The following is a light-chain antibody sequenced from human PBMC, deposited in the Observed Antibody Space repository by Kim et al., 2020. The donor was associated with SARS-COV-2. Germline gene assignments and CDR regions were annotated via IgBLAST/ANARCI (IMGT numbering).Light chain of an antibody. CDR1: RSNVGRNY. CDR2: RND. Sequence: GQRVTISCSGGRSNVGRNYVYWFQHLPGTAPILLIERNDQRPSGVPDRFSGSKSGTSASLAISGLQSEDDADYYCEAWDDSLNGPVFGGGTQLTVL. CDR3: EAWDDSLNGPV. J-gene: IGLJ3*02. V-gene: IGLV1-44*01.